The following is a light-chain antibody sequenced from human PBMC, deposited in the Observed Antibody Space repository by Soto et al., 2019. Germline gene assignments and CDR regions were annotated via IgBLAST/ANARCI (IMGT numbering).Light chain of an antibody. CDR3: QQYDDLPST. CDR1: QDITKY. Sequence: DIQMTQSPSSLSASVGDRVTTTCQASQDITKYLNWYQQKSGKPPKLLIYDATILETGVPPRFSGAGSGTEFALTISSLQPEDFATYYCQQYDDLPSTFGGGTKVEV. CDR2: DAT. V-gene: IGKV1-33*01. J-gene: IGKJ4*01.